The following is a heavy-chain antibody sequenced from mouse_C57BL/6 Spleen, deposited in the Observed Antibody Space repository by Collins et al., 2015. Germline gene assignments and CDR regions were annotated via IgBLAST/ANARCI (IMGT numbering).Heavy chain of an antibody. CDR2: IYPGSGST. Sequence: TWVKQRPGQGLGWIGDIYPGSGSTNYNEKFKSKATLTVDTSSSTAYMQLSSLTSEDSAVYYCATFYYYGSSLDYWGQGTTLTVSS. D-gene: IGHD1-1*01. CDR3: ATFYYYGSSLDY. V-gene: IGHV1-55*01. J-gene: IGHJ2*01.